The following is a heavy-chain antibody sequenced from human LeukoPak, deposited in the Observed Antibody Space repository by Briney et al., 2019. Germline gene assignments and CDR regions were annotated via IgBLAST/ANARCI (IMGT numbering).Heavy chain of an antibody. Sequence: PGGSLRLSCAASGFTFTNYPMNWVRQAPGKGLEWVSDISGSGGNTHYADSVKGRFTISRDNSKNTLYLQMNSLTAEDTAIYYCAKERITTTAIDYWGQGTLVIVSS. D-gene: IGHD4-17*01. CDR1: GFTFTNYP. V-gene: IGHV3-23*01. CDR3: AKERITTTAIDY. CDR2: ISGSGGNT. J-gene: IGHJ4*02.